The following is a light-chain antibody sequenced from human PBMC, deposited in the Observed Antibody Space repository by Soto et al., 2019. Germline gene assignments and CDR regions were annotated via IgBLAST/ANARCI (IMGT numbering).Light chain of an antibody. CDR2: KAS. Sequence: DIQMTQSPSTLSASVGDRVTITCRASQSINSWLAWYQQKPGKAPKLLIYKASGLESGVPSRFSGSGSGTEFTLTISSLQPDDFANYLCQKYSSSTWTFGQGTKVEIK. CDR1: QSINSW. J-gene: IGKJ1*01. CDR3: QKYSSSTWT. V-gene: IGKV1-5*03.